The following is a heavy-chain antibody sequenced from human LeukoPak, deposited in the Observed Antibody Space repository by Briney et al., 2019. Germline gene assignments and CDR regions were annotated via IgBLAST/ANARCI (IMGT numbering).Heavy chain of an antibody. CDR2: VFGSGGSA. J-gene: IGHJ4*02. V-gene: IGHV3-23*01. D-gene: IGHD3-22*01. Sequence: PGGSLTLSCVASGFTFNSYAMYWVRQAPGKGLEWVAGVFGSGGSAHYTDSVEGRFTIFRDNSKNTVYLQMSSLRAEDTAVYFCAKRGVVIRVILVGFHKEAYYFDSWGQGALVTVSS. CDR1: GFTFNSYA. CDR3: AKRGVVIRVILVGFHKEAYYFDS.